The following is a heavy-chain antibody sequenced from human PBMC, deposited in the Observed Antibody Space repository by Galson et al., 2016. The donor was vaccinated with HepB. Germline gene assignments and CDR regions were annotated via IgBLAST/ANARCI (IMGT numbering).Heavy chain of an antibody. D-gene: IGHD3-10*01. Sequence: SETLSLTCAVSGGSISSTNWWSWVRQPPGKGLEWIGEIYHSGSTKYNPSLKSRVTISVDRSQNQFSLKLSSVTAADTAVYYCARDGAGFDYWGQGTLVTVSA. CDR1: GGSISSTNW. V-gene: IGHV4-4*02. CDR3: ARDGAGFDY. J-gene: IGHJ4*02. CDR2: IYHSGST.